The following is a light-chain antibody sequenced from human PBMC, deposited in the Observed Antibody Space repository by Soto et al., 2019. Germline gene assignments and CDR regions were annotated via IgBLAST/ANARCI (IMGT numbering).Light chain of an antibody. J-gene: IGKJ4*01. CDR3: QQYGSSPRLT. CDR1: QSVSSSY. Sequence: VLTQSPGTLSLSPGERATLSCRASQSVSSSYLAWYQQKPGQAPRLLIYGASSRATGIPDRFSGSGSGTDFTLTISRLEPEDFAVYYCQQYGSSPRLTFGGGTKVEIK. CDR2: GAS. V-gene: IGKV3-20*01.